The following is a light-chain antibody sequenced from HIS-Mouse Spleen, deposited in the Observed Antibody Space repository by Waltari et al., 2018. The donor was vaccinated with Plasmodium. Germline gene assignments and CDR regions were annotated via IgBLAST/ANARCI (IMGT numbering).Light chain of an antibody. CDR1: SSDVGGYNY. V-gene: IGLV2-14*01. CDR2: EVS. CDR3: SSYTSSSTRV. J-gene: IGLJ2*01. Sequence: TISCTGTSSDVGGYNYVSWYQQHPGTVPKLMIYEVSNRPSGVSNRFSGSKSGNTASLTISGLQAEDEADYYCSSYTSSSTRVFGGGTKLTVL.